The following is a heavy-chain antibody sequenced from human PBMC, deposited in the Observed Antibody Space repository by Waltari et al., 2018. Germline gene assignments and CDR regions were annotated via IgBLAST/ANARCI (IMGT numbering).Heavy chain of an antibody. Sequence: EVQVLESGGGLVQPGGSLRLSCAASGFTFSSYAMSWVRQAPGKGLEGSSSISGSAINTYYADSVKGRFTISRDNSKNTLYLQMNSLRADDTAVYYCAKDRCTNGVCWDDYWGQGTLVTVSS. D-gene: IGHD2-8*01. CDR2: ISGSAINT. V-gene: IGHV3-23*01. CDR3: AKDRCTNGVCWDDY. J-gene: IGHJ4*02. CDR1: GFTFSSYA.